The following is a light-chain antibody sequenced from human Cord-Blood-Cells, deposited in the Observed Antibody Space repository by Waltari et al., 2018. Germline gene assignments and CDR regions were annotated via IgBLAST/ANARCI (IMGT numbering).Light chain of an antibody. CDR2: KDS. CDR3: QSADSSGTYYV. CDR1: ALPKPY. J-gene: IGLJ1*01. V-gene: IGLV3-25*03. Sequence: SYELTQQPSVSVSPGQTARITCSGDALPKPYAYWYQQKPGQAPVLVIYKDSERPSGIPERFSGASSGTTVTLTISGVQAEYEADYYCQSADSSGTYYVFGTGTKVTVL.